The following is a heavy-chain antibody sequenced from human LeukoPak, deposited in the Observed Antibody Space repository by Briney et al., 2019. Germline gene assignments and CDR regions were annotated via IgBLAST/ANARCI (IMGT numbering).Heavy chain of an antibody. CDR2: ISGSGGTT. J-gene: IGHJ3*02. D-gene: IGHD3-22*01. CDR1: GFTVSSNY. V-gene: IGHV3-23*01. Sequence: GGSLRLSCAASGFTVSSNYMSWVRQAPGKGLEWVSTISGSGGTTYSADSVKGRFTISRDNSKNILYLQVDSLRAGDTAVYYCAKDYYYDSSGYYYGDAFDIWGQGTMVTVSS. CDR3: AKDYYYDSSGYYYGDAFDI.